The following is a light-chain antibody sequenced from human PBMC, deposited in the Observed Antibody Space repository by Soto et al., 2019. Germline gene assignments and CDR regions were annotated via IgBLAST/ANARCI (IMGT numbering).Light chain of an antibody. CDR2: SNN. V-gene: IGLV1-44*01. J-gene: IGLJ1*01. Sequence: QSALTQPSSASTSPEQRVTCCFLGSSSNIGSNTVNWDQQLPGTAPKLLIYSNNQRPSGVPDRFSGSKSGTSASLAISGLQSEDEADYYCAAWDDSLNCLYDFGTGTKVTVL. CDR1: SSNIGSNT. CDR3: AAWDDSLNCLYD.